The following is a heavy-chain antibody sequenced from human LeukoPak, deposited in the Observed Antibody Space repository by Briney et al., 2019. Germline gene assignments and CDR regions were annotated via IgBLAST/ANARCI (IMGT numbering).Heavy chain of an antibody. CDR1: GGSISSGGYY. CDR2: IYYSGST. CDR3: ARDHLNYYGSGIGPH. D-gene: IGHD3-10*01. Sequence: PSETLFLTCTVSGGSISSGGYYWSWIRQHPGKGLEWIGYIYYSGSTYYNPSLKSRVTISVDTSKNQFSLKLSSVTAADTAVCYCARDHLNYYGSGIGPHWGQGTLVTVSS. V-gene: IGHV4-31*03. J-gene: IGHJ4*02.